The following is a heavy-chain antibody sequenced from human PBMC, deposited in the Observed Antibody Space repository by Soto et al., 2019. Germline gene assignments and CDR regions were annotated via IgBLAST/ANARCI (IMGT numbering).Heavy chain of an antibody. V-gene: IGHV5-51*01. CDR2: INPADSDT. J-gene: IGHJ4*02. D-gene: IGHD2-8*02. CDR3: ALRVGHSTGIDY. Sequence: PGESLKISCKGSGYSFTSYWIGWVRQMPGKGLEWMGIINPADSDTIYSPSFQGQVTISADKSLSNAYLQWSSLKASDTAMYYCALRVGHSTGIDYWGQGTLVNVSS. CDR1: GYSFTSYW.